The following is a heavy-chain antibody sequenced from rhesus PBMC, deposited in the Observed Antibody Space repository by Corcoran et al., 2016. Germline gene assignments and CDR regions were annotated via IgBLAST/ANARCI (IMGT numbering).Heavy chain of an antibody. Sequence: QVQLQESGPGLVKPSETLSLACAVSGASISSHYWSCFRQSPGKGLEWIGYIYGGSGSTCYNPSLKSRVTISMDTSKNQYFLKLSSVTAADTAVYFCAKYFTWSGIDYWGQGVLVTVSS. D-gene: IGHD2-15*01. V-gene: IGHV4S7*01. CDR2: IYGGSGST. J-gene: IGHJ4*01. CDR1: GASISSHY. CDR3: AKYFTWSGIDY.